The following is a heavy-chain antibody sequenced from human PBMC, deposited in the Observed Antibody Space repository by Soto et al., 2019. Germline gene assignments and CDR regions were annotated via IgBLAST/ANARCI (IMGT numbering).Heavy chain of an antibody. J-gene: IGHJ5*02. D-gene: IGHD5-18*01. V-gene: IGHV4-31*03. Sequence: QVQLQESGPGLVKPSQTLSLTCTVSGGSISSGGYYWSWIRQHPGKGLEWIGYIYYSGSTYYNPSLKSRVTISVDTSKNQFSLKLSSVTAAEPAVYYCAREPLGIHYWFDPWGQGTLVTVSS. CDR1: GGSISSGGYY. CDR3: AREPLGIHYWFDP. CDR2: IYYSGST.